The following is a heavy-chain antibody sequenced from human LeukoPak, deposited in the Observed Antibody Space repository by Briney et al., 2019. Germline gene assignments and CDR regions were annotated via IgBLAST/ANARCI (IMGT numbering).Heavy chain of an antibody. CDR3: ARDKEGPYYYYYMDV. CDR2: ISYDGSNK. Sequence: GGSLRLSCAASGFTFSSYAMHWVRQAPGKGLEWVAVISYDGSNKYYADSVKGRFTISRDNSKNTLYLQMNSLRAEDTAVYYCARDKEGPYYYYYMDVWGKGTTVTVSS. CDR1: GFTFSSYA. V-gene: IGHV3-30*04. J-gene: IGHJ6*03.